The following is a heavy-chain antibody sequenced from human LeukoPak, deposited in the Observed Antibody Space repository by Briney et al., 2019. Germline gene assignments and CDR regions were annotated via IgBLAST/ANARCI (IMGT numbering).Heavy chain of an antibody. J-gene: IGHJ4*02. CDR1: GFTFSSYA. Sequence: GGSLRLSCAASGFTFSSYAMSWVRQAPGKGLEWVSAISGSGGSTYYADSVKGRFTISRDNSKNTPYLQMNSLRAEDTAVYYCAKSLGGLGSLDYWGQGTLVTVSS. D-gene: IGHD3-16*01. CDR2: ISGSGGST. V-gene: IGHV3-23*01. CDR3: AKSLGGLGSLDY.